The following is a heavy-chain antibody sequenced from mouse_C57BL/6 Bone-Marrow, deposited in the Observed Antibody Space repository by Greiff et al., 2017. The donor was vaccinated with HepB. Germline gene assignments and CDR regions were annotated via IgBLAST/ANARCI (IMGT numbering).Heavy chain of an antibody. J-gene: IGHJ3*01. Sequence: QVQLQQPGAELVMPGASVKLSCKASGYTFTSYWMHWVKQRPGQGLEWIGEIDPSDSYTNYNPKFKGKSTLTVDKSSSTAYMQLSSLTSEDSAVYYCARGSLPAYWGQGTLVTVSA. V-gene: IGHV1-69*01. CDR3: ARGSLPAY. CDR2: IDPSDSYT. CDR1: GYTFTSYW.